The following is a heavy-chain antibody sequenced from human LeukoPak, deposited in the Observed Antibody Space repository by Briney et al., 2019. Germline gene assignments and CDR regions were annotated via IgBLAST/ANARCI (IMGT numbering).Heavy chain of an antibody. CDR3: ARKDRYCSGGSCYSWWFDP. J-gene: IGHJ5*02. CDR2: IIPIFGTA. D-gene: IGHD2-15*01. V-gene: IGHV1-69*06. CDR1: GGTFSSYA. Sequence: SVKVSCKASGGTFSSYAISWVRQAPGQGLEWMGGIIPIFGTANYAQKFQGRVTITADKSTSTAYMELSSLRSEDTAVYYCARKDRYCSGGSCYSWWFDPWGQGTLVAVSS.